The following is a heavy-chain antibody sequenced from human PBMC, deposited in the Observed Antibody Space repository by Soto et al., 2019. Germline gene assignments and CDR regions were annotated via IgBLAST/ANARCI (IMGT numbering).Heavy chain of an antibody. V-gene: IGHV4-59*01. D-gene: IGHD2-2*01. CDR2: IYKSGST. CDR1: SGSISGYS. J-gene: IGHJ4*02. Sequence: SETLSLTCTVSSGSISGYSWTWIRQPPGKGLGWIGYIYKSGSTTYNPSLKSRVTTSVDTSKSQLSLKLTSVTAADTAVYYCARGVPNCSSSSCYFDYWSQGALVTVSS. CDR3: ARGVPNCSSSSCYFDY.